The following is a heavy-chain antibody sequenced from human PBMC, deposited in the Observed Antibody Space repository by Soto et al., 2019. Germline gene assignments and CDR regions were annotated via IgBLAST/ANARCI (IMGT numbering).Heavy chain of an antibody. Sequence: ASVKVSCKASGYTFTGYYMHWVRQAPGQGLEWIGWINPNSGGTNYAQKFQGWVTMTRDTSISTAYMELSRLRSDDTAVYYCARDVIVVVPAAMTYYYYGMDVWGQGTTVTVSS. CDR1: GYTFTGYY. J-gene: IGHJ6*02. D-gene: IGHD2-2*01. CDR2: INPNSGGT. V-gene: IGHV1-2*04. CDR3: ARDVIVVVPAAMTYYYYGMDV.